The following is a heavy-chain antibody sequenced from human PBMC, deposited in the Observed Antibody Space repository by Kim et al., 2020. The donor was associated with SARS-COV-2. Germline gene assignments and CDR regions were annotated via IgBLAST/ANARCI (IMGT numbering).Heavy chain of an antibody. J-gene: IGHJ3*02. D-gene: IGHD4-17*01. Sequence: ASVKVSCKASGYTFMSYYMHWVRQAPGQGLEWMGIINPNGGSTSYAQKFQDRVTMTGDTSTSTVYMELSSLTSEDTAMYYCARDGDTTVTGRPDIWGQGTMVTVSS. CDR2: INPNGGST. CDR1: GYTFMSYY. V-gene: IGHV1-46*01. CDR3: ARDGDTTVTGRPDI.